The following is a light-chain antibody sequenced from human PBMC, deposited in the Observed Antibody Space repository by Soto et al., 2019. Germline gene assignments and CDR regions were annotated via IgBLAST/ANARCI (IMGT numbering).Light chain of an antibody. CDR3: QQYGTSPRT. CDR2: AAS. J-gene: IGKJ1*01. Sequence: EIVLTQSPGTLSLSPGEGATLSCRASQTISNNYLAWYQHKPGQAPRLLIYAASTGATGIPDRFSGSGSGADFTLTVNRLEPEDFAVYYCQQYGTSPRTFGQGTKVEI. CDR1: QTISNNY. V-gene: IGKV3-20*01.